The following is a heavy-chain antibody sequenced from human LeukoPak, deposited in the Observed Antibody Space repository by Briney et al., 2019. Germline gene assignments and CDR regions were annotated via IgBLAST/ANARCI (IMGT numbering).Heavy chain of an antibody. D-gene: IGHD3-10*01. J-gene: IGHJ6*02. CDR2: IYYSGST. CDR1: GGSISSYY. V-gene: IGHV4-59*08. Sequence: SETLSLTCTVSGGSISSYYWSWIRQPPGKGLEWIGYIYYSGSTNYNPSLKSRVTISVDTSKNQFSLKLSSVTAADTAVYYCARHGPMVLDYYYYYGMDVWGQGTTVVVSS. CDR3: ARHGPMVLDYYYYYGMDV.